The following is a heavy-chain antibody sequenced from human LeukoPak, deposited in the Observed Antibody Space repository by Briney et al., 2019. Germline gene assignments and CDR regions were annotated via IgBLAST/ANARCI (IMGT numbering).Heavy chain of an antibody. J-gene: IGHJ4*02. CDR1: GGSISSYY. V-gene: IGHV4-59*01. D-gene: IGHD1-7*01. CDR3: AGDNWNYGAVDY. CDR2: IYYSGST. Sequence: SETLSLTCTVSGGSISSYYWSWIRQPPGKGLEWIGYIYYSGSTNYNPSLKSRVTISVDTSKNQFSLKLSSVTAADTAVYYCAGDNWNYGAVDYWGQGTLVTVSS.